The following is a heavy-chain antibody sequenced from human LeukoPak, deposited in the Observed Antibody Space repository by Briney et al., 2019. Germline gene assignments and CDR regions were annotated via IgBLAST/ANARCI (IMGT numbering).Heavy chain of an antibody. CDR3: TRAVCSSASCYAGGSIDC. J-gene: IGHJ4*02. V-gene: IGHV4-34*01. D-gene: IGHD2-2*01. CDR1: GGSFSDYY. Sequence: SETLSLTCAVYGGSFSDYYWSWIRQPPGKGLEWFGEINHGGSTNYNPSLKSRVTISVDTSKSQFSLKLSSVTAADTAVYYCTRAVCSSASCYAGGSIDCWGQGTLVTVSS. CDR2: INHGGST.